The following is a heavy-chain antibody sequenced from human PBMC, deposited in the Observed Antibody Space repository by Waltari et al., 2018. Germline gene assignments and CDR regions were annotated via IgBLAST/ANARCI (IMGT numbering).Heavy chain of an antibody. CDR1: GGSVRSGSYY. CDR2: GYNRGST. Sequence: QVQLHESGPGLVKPSETLSLTCTVPGGSVRSGSYYWSWIRQPPGKGLEWIGCGYNRGSTNCSPSLKSRVTISLNTSKNHFSLELSSVTAADTAIYYCAGGELDYDYHYYMDVWGTGTTVTVSS. D-gene: IGHD3-16*01. V-gene: IGHV4-61*03. J-gene: IGHJ6*03. CDR3: AGGELDYDYHYYMDV.